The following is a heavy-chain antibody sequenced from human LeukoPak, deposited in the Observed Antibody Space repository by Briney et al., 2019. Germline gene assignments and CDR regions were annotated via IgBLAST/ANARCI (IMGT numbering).Heavy chain of an antibody. V-gene: IGHV4-39*07. CDR2: IYYSGAT. J-gene: IGHJ5*02. CDR1: GGSISSSSYY. D-gene: IGHD3-16*01. CDR3: ARRNLGLDP. Sequence: SETLSLTCTVSGGSISSSSYYWSWIRQPPGKGLEWIGSIYYSGATYYNPSLKSRVTISVDTSKNQFSLKLSSVTAADTAVYYCARRNLGLDPWGQGTLVTVSS.